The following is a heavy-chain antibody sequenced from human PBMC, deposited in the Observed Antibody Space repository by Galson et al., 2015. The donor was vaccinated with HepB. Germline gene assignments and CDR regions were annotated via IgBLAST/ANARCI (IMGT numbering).Heavy chain of an antibody. CDR1: GFTFSSYS. CDR3: AKDRVDDFPNP. CDR2: ISSSSAT. V-gene: IGHV3-48*01. D-gene: IGHD3-3*01. J-gene: IGHJ5*02. Sequence: SLRLSCAASGFTFSSYSMNWVRQAPGKGLEWVSYISSSSATYYADSVKGRFTISRDNSKNTLYLQMNSLRAEDTAVYYCAKDRVDDFPNPWGQGTLVTVSS.